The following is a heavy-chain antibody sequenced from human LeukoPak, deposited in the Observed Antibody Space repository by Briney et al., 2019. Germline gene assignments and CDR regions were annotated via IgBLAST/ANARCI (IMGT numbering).Heavy chain of an antibody. CDR2: IYYSGST. CDR3: ARGGGSGTYSYYMDV. Sequence: SETLSLTCTVSGGSISNYWSWIRQPPGKGLEWIGHIYYSGSTNYNPSLKSRVTISVDTSKNQFSLKLSSVTAADTAVYYCARGGGSGTYSYYMDVWGKGTTVTISS. V-gene: IGHV4-59*01. CDR1: GGSISNY. J-gene: IGHJ6*03. D-gene: IGHD6-19*01.